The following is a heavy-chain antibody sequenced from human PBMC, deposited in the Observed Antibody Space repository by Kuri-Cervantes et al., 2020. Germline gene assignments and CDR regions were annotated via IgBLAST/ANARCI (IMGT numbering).Heavy chain of an antibody. J-gene: IGHJ4*02. V-gene: IGHV1-2*04. CDR1: GYTFTSYD. D-gene: IGHD3-9*01. CDR3: ARGRLKRLVIPSYYSDY. Sequence: ASVKVSCKASGYTFTSYDINWVRQATGQGLEWMGWINPNSGGTNYAQKFQGWVTMTRDTSISTAYMELSRLRSDDTAVYYCARGRLKRLVIPSYYSDYWGQGTLVTVSS. CDR2: INPNSGGT.